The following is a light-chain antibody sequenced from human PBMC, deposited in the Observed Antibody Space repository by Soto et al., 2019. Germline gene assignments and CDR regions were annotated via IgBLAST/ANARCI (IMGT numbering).Light chain of an antibody. CDR3: SSYTSSRTLYV. J-gene: IGLJ1*01. V-gene: IGLV2-14*01. CDR2: EVS. CDR1: SSDVGGYNF. Sequence: QSALTQPASVSGSPGQSITISCTGTSSDVGGYNFVSWYQQHPGKAPKLMISEVSNRPSGVSNRFSGSKSGNTASLTISGLQAEDEADYYCSSYTSSRTLYVFGTGTKVTVL.